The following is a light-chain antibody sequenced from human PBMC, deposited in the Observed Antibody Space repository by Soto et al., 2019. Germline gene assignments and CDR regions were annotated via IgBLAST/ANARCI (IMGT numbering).Light chain of an antibody. CDR3: QQYNNWPRT. Sequence: EIVMTQSPATLSVSPGERATLSCRASQSVSNNLAWYRQKPCQAPRLLIYGASTSATGIPPRFSGSEPWTEFTLAITSLQSEDFAVYYCQQYNNWPRTFGQGTKVEIK. V-gene: IGKV3-15*01. J-gene: IGKJ1*01. CDR2: GAS. CDR1: QSVSNN.